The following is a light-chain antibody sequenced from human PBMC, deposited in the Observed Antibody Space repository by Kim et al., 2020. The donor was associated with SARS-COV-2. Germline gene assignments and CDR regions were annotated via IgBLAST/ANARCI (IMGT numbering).Light chain of an antibody. Sequence: EIVLTQSPGTLSLSPGEGVTLSCRASQTISHNYLAWYQQKPGQAPRLLIYGASYRAAGVPDRFRGSGSATDFTLTISRLEPEDCTVYYCHHYGTSPFTFGQWTRLEIK. CDR2: GAS. CDR3: HHYGTSPFT. CDR1: QTISHNY. V-gene: IGKV3-20*01. J-gene: IGKJ5*01.